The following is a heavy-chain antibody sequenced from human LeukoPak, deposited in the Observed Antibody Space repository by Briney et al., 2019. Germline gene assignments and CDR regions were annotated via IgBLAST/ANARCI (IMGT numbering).Heavy chain of an antibody. CDR3: AREFSWVYFDY. J-gene: IGHJ4*02. CDR1: GGTFSSYA. CDR2: IIPIFGTA. D-gene: IGHD1-26*01. Sequence: ASVKVSCKASGGTFSSYAVSWVRQAPGQGLEWMGRIIPIFGTANYAQKFQGRVTITTDESTSTAYLELSSLRSEDTAVYYCAREFSWVYFDYWGQGTLVTVSS. V-gene: IGHV1-69*05.